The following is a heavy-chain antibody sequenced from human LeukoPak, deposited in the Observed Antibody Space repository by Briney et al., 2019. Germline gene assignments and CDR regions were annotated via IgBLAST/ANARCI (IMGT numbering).Heavy chain of an antibody. CDR3: ARDRVNYDILTGYYIVNDY. CDR2: IYTSGST. CDR1: GGSISSGSYY. J-gene: IGHJ4*02. D-gene: IGHD3-9*01. V-gene: IGHV4-61*02. Sequence: PSETLSLTCTVSGGSISSGSYYWSWIRQPAGKGLEWIGRIYTSGSTNYNPSLKSRVTISVDTSKNQFSLKLSSVTAADTAVYYCARDRVNYDILTGYYIVNDYWGQGTLVTVSS.